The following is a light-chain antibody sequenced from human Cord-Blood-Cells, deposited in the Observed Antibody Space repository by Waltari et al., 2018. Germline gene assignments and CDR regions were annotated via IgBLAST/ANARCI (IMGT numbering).Light chain of an antibody. V-gene: IGLV2-23*01. J-gene: IGLJ2*01. CDR2: EGS. CDR1: SSDVGSYNL. CDR3: CSYAGSSMV. Sequence: QSALTQPASVSGSPGQSITISCTGTSSDVGSYNLVSWYQKHPGKAPKLMIYEGSKRPSGVSNRFSGSKSGNTASLTISGLQAEDEADYYCCSYAGSSMVFGGGTKLTVL.